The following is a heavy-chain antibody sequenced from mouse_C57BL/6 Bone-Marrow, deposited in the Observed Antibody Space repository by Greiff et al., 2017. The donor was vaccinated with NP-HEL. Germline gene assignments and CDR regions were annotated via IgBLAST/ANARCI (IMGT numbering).Heavy chain of an antibody. CDR3: TRWGYYGSSYNFDY. D-gene: IGHD1-1*01. V-gene: IGHV1-15*01. CDR2: IDPETGGP. J-gene: IGHJ2*01. Sequence: VQLQQSGAELVRPGASVTLSCKASGYTFTDYEMHWVKQTPVHGLEWIGAIDPETGGPAYNQKFKGKAILTADKSSSTAYMELRSLTSEDSAVYYCTRWGYYGSSYNFDYWGQGTTLTVSS. CDR1: GYTFTDYE.